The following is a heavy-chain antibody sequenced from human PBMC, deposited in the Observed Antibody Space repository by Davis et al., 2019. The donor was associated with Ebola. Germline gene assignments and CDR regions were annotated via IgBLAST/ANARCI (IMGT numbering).Heavy chain of an antibody. CDR1: GYSFTNYW. CDR3: ARRRSSGWYPGGYFDL. CDR2: IYPGDSDT. D-gene: IGHD6-19*01. V-gene: IGHV5-51*01. J-gene: IGHJ2*01. Sequence: PGGSLRLSCKGSGYSFTNYWIGWVRQMPGKGLEWMGIIYPGDSDTRYSPSFQGQVTISADKSISTAYLQWSSLKASDTAMYYCARRRSSGWYPGGYFDLWGRGTLVTVSS.